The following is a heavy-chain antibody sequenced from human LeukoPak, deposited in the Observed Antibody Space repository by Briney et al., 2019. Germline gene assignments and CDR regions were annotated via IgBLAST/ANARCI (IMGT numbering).Heavy chain of an antibody. J-gene: IGHJ4*02. CDR1: GGSISNYY. D-gene: IGHD5-18*01. V-gene: IGHV4-4*07. CDR3: ARGYGTFDF. CDR2: INPSGST. Sequence: SETLSLTCSVSGGSISNYYWSWIRQPAGKGLEWIGRINPSGSTNYNPSLKSRVTVSVDRSKNHFSLKLNSVTAADTAVYYCARGYGTFDFWGQGILVTVSS.